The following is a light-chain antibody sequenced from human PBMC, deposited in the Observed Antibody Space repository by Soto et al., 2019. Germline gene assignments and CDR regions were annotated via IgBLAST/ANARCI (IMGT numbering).Light chain of an antibody. CDR3: QQRSAWPLT. CDR2: QLS. CDR1: HSVGNS. J-gene: IGKJ4*01. Sequence: EIVLTQSPATLSLSPGERATLSCRASHSVGNSLAWYQQKPGQAPRLLICQLSSRVAGIPARFSGSGSVTDFTLTISNHAPEDFAVYYCQQRSAWPLTFGGGTRVEIK. V-gene: IGKV3-11*01.